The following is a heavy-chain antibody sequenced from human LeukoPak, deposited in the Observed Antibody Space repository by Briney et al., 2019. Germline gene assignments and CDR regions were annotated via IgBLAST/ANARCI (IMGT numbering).Heavy chain of an antibody. Sequence: GGALMMSCNGSGFSFTSYWLGWVRPMPREGLDWRGILYPCYSDPRYSPSFQGQVTISADKSISTAYLQWSSLKASDTAMYYCARPQTDYYDSSGYPDAFDIWGQGTMVTVSS. CDR1: GFSFTSYW. J-gene: IGHJ3*02. V-gene: IGHV5-51*01. CDR2: LYPCYSDP. CDR3: ARPQTDYYDSSGYPDAFDI. D-gene: IGHD3-22*01.